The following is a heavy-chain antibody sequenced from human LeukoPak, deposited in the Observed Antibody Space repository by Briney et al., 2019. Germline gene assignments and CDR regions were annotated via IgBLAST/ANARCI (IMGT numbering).Heavy chain of an antibody. D-gene: IGHD5-12*01. CDR1: GGSFSDYY. J-gene: IGHJ4*02. CDR2: INHSGST. Sequence: SETLSLTCAVYGGSFSDYYWSWIRQPPGKGLEWIGEINHSGSTNYNPSLKSRVTISVDTAKNQFSLKLSSVTAADTAVYYCAREGMATSRYWGQGTLATVSS. V-gene: IGHV4-34*01. CDR3: AREGMATSRY.